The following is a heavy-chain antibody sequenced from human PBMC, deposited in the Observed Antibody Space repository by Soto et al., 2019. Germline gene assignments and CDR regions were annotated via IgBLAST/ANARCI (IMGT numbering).Heavy chain of an antibody. J-gene: IGHJ3*02. CDR3: ARGGRPRYAFDI. Sequence: ASVKVSCKASGYTFTSYDINWVRQATGQGLEWMGWMNPNSGNTGYAQKCQGRVTMTRNTSISTAYMELSSLRSEDTAVYYCARGGRPRYAFDIWGQGTMVTVSS. D-gene: IGHD3-16*01. V-gene: IGHV1-8*01. CDR2: MNPNSGNT. CDR1: GYTFTSYD.